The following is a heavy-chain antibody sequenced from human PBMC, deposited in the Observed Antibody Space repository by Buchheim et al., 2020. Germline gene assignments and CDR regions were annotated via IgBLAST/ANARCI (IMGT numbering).Heavy chain of an antibody. D-gene: IGHD3-22*01. J-gene: IGHJ4*02. CDR2: IYHSGRT. V-gene: IGHV4-30-2*01. CDR3: ARGSVYYDSSGEFDY. Sequence: QLQLQESGSGLVKPSQTLSLTCAVSGGSIRSGGYSWSWIRQPPGKGLEWIGYIYHSGRTYYNPSLKSRVTISVDRSKNQFSLKLSSVTAADTAVYYCARGSVYYDSSGEFDYWGQGTL. CDR1: GGSIRSGGYS.